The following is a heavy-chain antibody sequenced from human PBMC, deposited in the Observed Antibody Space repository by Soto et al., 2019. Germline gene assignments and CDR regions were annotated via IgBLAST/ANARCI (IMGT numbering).Heavy chain of an antibody. V-gene: IGHV3-30*18. CDR2: ISDDGSNK. CDR1: GFTFSNYG. Sequence: PGGSLRLSCAASGFTFSNYGMHWVRQAPGKGLEWVAFISDDGSNKYYADSMKGRFTMSRDNPKSTLYLQMNSLRVEDTAVYYCTKRRNVLRFLEWSSGMEVWGQGTTVTVSS. J-gene: IGHJ6*02. D-gene: IGHD3-3*01. CDR3: TKRRNVLRFLEWSSGMEV.